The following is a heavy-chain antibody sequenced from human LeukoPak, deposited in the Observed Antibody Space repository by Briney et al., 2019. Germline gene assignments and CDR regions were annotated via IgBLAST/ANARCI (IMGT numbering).Heavy chain of an antibody. J-gene: IGHJ4*02. Sequence: GGSLRLSCAASGFTFSSYAVSWVRQAPGKGLEWVSAISGSGGSTYYADSVKGRFTISRDNSKNTLYLQMNSLRAEDTAVYYCAKALGPTEYYFDYWGQGTLVTVSS. CDR3: AKALGPTEYYFDY. CDR2: ISGSGGST. CDR1: GFTFSSYA. V-gene: IGHV3-23*01. D-gene: IGHD3-16*02.